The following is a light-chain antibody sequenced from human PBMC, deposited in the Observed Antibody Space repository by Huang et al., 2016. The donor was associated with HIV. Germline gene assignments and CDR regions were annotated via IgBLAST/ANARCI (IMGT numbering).Light chain of an antibody. V-gene: IGKV2-30*01. CDR2: KVS. J-gene: IGKJ1*01. CDR1: QSLVYSDGDTY. CDR3: MQGTRWPWT. Sequence: DVVMTQSPLSLPVTLGQPASISCRSSQSLVYSDGDTYLNWFQQRPGQSHRRLIYKVSNRDSGVPDRFSGSGSGTDFTLKISRVEAEDVGIYYCMQGTRWPWTFGQGTKVEIK.